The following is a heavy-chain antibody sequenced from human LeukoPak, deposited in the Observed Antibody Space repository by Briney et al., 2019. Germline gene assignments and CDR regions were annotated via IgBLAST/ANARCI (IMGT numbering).Heavy chain of an antibody. CDR2: ISYDGRNK. CDR1: GFTFSSYG. Sequence: GSLRLSCAASGFTFSSYGMHWVRQAPGKGLEWVAAISYDGRNKEYVDSVKGRFTISRDNSKNTLYLQMNSLRAEDTAVYYCAKDRGYSHGFEYWGQGTLVTVSS. D-gene: IGHD5-12*01. CDR3: AKDRGYSHGFEY. V-gene: IGHV3-30*18. J-gene: IGHJ4*02.